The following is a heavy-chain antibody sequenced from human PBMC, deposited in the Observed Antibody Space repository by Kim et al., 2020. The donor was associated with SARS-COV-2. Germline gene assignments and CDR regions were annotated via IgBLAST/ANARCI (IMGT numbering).Heavy chain of an antibody. D-gene: IGHD1-1*01. V-gene: IGHV3-53*01. J-gene: IGHJ4*02. CDR3: ARKPGTPGDY. CDR2: ST. Sequence: STYDADSVKGRFTISRDNSKNTLYLQRNSLRAEDTAVYYCARKPGTPGDYWGQGTLVTVSS.